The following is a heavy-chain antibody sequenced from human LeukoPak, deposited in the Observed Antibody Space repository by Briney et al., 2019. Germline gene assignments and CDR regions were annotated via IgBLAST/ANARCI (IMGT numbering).Heavy chain of an antibody. CDR1: GFIFSGYW. CDR3: WRWGISAALDR. Sequence: GGSLRLSCAASGFIFSGYWMGWVRQAPGKGLEWVANIRQDGSDKYYVDSVRGRFTISRDNAQNSLSLQMNSLRVEDSAVYCCWRWGISAALDRWGQGTLVTVSS. J-gene: IGHJ5*02. V-gene: IGHV3-7*01. D-gene: IGHD2-15*01. CDR2: IRQDGSDK.